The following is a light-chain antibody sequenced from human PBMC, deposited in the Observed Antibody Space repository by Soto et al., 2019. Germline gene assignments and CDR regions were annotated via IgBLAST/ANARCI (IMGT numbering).Light chain of an antibody. J-gene: IGKJ5*01. V-gene: IGKV1-5*01. CDR2: DAS. CDR1: QSISSW. CDR3: HHYHNWPMT. Sequence: DITMTQSPSTLSASVGDRVTIPCRASQSISSWLAWYQQKPGKAPKLLIYDASSLESGVPSRFSGSGSGTEFTLTISSLQPDDFAVYYCHHYHNWPMTFGQGTRLEI.